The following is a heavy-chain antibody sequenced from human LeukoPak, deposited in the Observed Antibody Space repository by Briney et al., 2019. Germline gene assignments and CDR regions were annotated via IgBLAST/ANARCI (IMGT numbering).Heavy chain of an antibody. D-gene: IGHD3-22*01. J-gene: IGHJ4*02. CDR2: ISAYNGNT. CDR1: GYTFTSYG. CDR3: ARTYYYDSSGYYLDY. V-gene: IGHV1-18*01. Sequence: ASVKVSCRASGYTFTSYGISWVRQAPGQGLEWMGWISAYNGNTNYAQKLQGRVTMTTDTSTSTAYMELRSLRSDDTAVYYCARTYYYDSSGYYLDYWGQGTLVTVSS.